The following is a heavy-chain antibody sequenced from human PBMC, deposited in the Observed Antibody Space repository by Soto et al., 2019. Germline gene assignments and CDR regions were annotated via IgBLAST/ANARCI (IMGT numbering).Heavy chain of an antibody. CDR2: ISAYNGNP. D-gene: IGHD7-27*01. CDR3: ARVPHTSNWVPYGSGA. Sequence: ASVKVSCKASGNIFTSNGFTWVRQAPGQGLEWMGWISAYNGNPNYAQNFQGRVIMTTDTSMRTAYLELRSLRSDDTAVYYCARVPHTSNWVPYGSGAWGQGTTVTGSS. V-gene: IGHV1-18*04. CDR1: GNIFTSNG. J-gene: IGHJ6*02.